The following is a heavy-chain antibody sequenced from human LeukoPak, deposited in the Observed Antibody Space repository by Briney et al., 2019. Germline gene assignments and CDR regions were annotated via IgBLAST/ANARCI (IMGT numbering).Heavy chain of an antibody. CDR1: GFTFSSYA. D-gene: IGHD2-15*01. V-gene: IGHV3-30-3*01. J-gene: IGHJ4*02. Sequence: TGGSLRLSCAASGFTFSSYAMHCVRQAPGKGLEWVAVISYDGSNKYYADSVKGRFTISRDNSKNTLYLQMNSLRAEDTAVYYCAKGTSSSCYSAPNYWGQGTLVTVSS. CDR2: ISYDGSNK. CDR3: AKGTSSSCYSAPNY.